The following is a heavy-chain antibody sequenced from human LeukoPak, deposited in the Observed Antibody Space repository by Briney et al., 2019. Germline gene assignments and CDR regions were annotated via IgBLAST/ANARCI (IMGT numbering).Heavy chain of an antibody. CDR3: ARDGGYSYGYSDY. Sequence: GESLKISCKGSGYSFTSYWISLVRQMPGKSQERMGRIDPSDSYTNYSPSFQGHVTISADKSISTAYLQWSSLKASDTAMYYCARDGGYSYGYSDYWGQGTLVSVSS. V-gene: IGHV5-10-1*01. CDR1: GYSFTSYW. CDR2: IDPSDSYT. J-gene: IGHJ4*02. D-gene: IGHD5-18*01.